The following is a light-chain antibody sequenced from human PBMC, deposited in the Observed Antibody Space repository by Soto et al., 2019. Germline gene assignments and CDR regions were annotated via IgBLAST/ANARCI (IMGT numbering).Light chain of an antibody. CDR3: EKTNGFPRT. Sequence: DIQMTQSPSSVSASVGDRVTITCRATPGISSWLAWYQHNPAKASKLRIYAASRLQSGVPSRFSGSGSGTEFPHTCSRLQPEEFATYYCEKTNGFPRTFRQGNKVEIK. V-gene: IGKV1-12*01. J-gene: IGKJ1*01. CDR1: PGISSW. CDR2: AAS.